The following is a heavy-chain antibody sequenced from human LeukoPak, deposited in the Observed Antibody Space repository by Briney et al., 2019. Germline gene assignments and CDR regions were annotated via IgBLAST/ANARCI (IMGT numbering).Heavy chain of an antibody. D-gene: IGHD3-16*01. J-gene: IGHJ4*02. V-gene: IGHV1-18*01. Sequence: ASVKVSCKASGYTFTSYGINWVRQVPGQGLEWMGWISTYDGDTNYAQKLQGRVTMTTDTSTNTAYMELRSLRSDDTAVYYCARGSSYGFSMAYWGQGTLVIVSS. CDR1: GYTFTSYG. CDR2: ISTYDGDT. CDR3: ARGSSYGFSMAY.